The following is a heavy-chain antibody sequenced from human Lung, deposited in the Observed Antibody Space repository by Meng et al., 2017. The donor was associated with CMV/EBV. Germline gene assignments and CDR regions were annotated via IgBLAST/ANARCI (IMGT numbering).Heavy chain of an antibody. V-gene: IGHV7-4-1*02. CDR1: GYTFSTYT. Sequence: QVDRGQSGSELKKPGASVKVSCKASGYTFSTYTINWVRQAHGRGLEWMGWISTNTGTPTYTQGFTGRFVFSLDTSVSTAYLQISSLKAEDTAVYYCARGGNFDPWGQGTLVTVSS. D-gene: IGHD2/OR15-2a*01. CDR3: ARGGNFDP. J-gene: IGHJ5*02. CDR2: ISTNTGTP.